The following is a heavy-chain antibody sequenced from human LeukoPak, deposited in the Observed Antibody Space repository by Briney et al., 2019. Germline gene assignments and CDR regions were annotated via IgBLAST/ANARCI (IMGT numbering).Heavy chain of an antibody. CDR2: LTGSGDST. J-gene: IGHJ4*02. V-gene: IGHV3-23*01. CDR3: AKRREGVAASFDY. CDR1: GFTFSSYA. D-gene: IGHD6-19*01. Sequence: GGSLRLSCAASGFTFSSYAMSWVRQAPGKGLEWVSGLTGSGDSTYYAASVTGRFTTSRDNSKNTVYLQMNSLRVEDTAVDYCAKRREGVAASFDYWGQGTLVTVSS.